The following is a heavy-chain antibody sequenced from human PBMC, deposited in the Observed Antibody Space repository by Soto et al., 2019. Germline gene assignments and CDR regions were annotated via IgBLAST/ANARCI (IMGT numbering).Heavy chain of an antibody. CDR1: GFTFSDYA. V-gene: IGHV3-23*01. Sequence: EVVLLQSGGDLVQPGGSLRLSCAASGFTFSDYAMTWVRQAPGKGLEWVSDISDGDGDTHYADSVRGRFVISRDNSKNTLFLEMNSLSAEDAAVYYCAKGRTSFDFWGQGRLVTVSS. CDR3: AKGRTSFDF. J-gene: IGHJ4*02. CDR2: ISDGDGDT.